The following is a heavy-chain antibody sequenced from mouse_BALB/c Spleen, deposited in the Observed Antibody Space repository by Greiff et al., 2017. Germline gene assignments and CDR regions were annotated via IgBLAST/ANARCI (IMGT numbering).Heavy chain of an antibody. CDR3: ARGQHYGSSLAWFAY. J-gene: IGHJ3*01. V-gene: IGHV5-6-5*01. Sequence: EVHLVESGGGLVKPGGSLKLSCAASGFTFSSYAMSWVRQTPEKRLEWVASISSGGSTYYPDSVKGRFTISRDNARNILYLQMSSLRSEDTAMYYCARGQHYGSSLAWFAYWGQGTLVTVSA. CDR2: ISSGGST. CDR1: GFTFSSYA. D-gene: IGHD1-1*01.